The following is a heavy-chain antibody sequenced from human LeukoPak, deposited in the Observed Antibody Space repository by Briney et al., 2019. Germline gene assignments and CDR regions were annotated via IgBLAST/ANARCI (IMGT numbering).Heavy chain of an antibody. J-gene: IGHJ4*02. V-gene: IGHV4-30-2*01. CDR2: IYLSCST. D-gene: IGHD3-16*01. Sequence: SETLSVTCVVSGGSISSGGSSWSWIRQPPRKCLEWMGYIYLSCSTYYNTSLKSGSTISVDRSKNQCSLKLSSVTAADTAVYYCASRLQGLRYFDYWGQGTLVTVSS. CDR1: GGSISSGGSS. CDR3: ASRLQGLRYFDY.